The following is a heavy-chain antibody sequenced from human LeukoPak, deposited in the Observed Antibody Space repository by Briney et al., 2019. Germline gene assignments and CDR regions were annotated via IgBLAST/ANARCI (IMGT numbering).Heavy chain of an antibody. D-gene: IGHD3-10*01. V-gene: IGHV1-69*01. J-gene: IGHJ5*02. Sequence: GASVKVSCKASGGTFSSYAISWVRQAPGQGLEWMGGIIPIFGTANYAQKFQGRVTITADESTSTAYMELSSLRSEDTAVYYCARVMGSYYSLSGWFDPWGQGTLVTVSS. CDR3: ARVMGSYYSLSGWFDP. CDR1: GGTFSSYA. CDR2: IIPIFGTA.